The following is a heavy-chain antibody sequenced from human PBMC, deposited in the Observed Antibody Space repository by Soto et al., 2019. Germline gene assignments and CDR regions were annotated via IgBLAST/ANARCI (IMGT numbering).Heavy chain of an antibody. J-gene: IGHJ6*03. D-gene: IGHD3-10*01. CDR2: IKQDGSEK. V-gene: IGHV3-7*01. Sequence: GGSLRLSCAASGFTFSSYWMSWVRQAPGKGLEWVANIKQDGSEKYYVDSVKGRFTISRDNAKNSLYLQMNSLRAEDTAVYYCARTGSTYHMVRGAEYYYYYYMDVWGKGTTVTVSS. CDR1: GFTFSSYW. CDR3: ARTGSTYHMVRGAEYYYYYYMDV.